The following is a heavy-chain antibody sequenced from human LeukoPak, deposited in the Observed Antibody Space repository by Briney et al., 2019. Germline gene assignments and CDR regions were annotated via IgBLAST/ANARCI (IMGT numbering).Heavy chain of an antibody. CDR2: INPSSGST. Sequence: ASVKVSCKASGYTFTSYYMHWVRQAPGQGLEWMGIINPSSGSTSYAQKFQGRVTMTRDTSTSTVYMELSSLRSEDTAVYYCAREGEDGGNLGTNWFDPWGQGILVTVSS. V-gene: IGHV1-46*01. CDR3: AREGEDGGNLGTNWFDP. CDR1: GYTFTSYY. J-gene: IGHJ5*02. D-gene: IGHD4-23*01.